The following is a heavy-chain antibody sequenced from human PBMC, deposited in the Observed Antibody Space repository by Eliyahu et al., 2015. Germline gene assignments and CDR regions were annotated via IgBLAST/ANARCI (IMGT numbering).Heavy chain of an antibody. CDR1: GFTFGDYA. Sequence: EVQLVESGGGLVQPGRSLRLSCTASGFTFGDYAMNWFRQAPGKGLEWVGFIRSKAYGGTTEYAASVKGRFTISRDDSKSIAYLQMNSLKTEDTAVYYCTRDEGRTMRHWGQGTLVTVSS. V-gene: IGHV3-49*03. CDR3: TRDEGRTMRH. CDR2: IRSKAYGGTT. J-gene: IGHJ4*02. D-gene: IGHD3-22*01.